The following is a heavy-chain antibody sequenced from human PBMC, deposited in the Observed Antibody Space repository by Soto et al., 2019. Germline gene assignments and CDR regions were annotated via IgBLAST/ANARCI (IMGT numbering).Heavy chain of an antibody. Sequence: QVQLVQSGAEVKKPGASVKVSCKASGYTFTSYDINWVRQATGQGLEWMGWMNPNSGNTVYARKFQDRVTMTRNTSISTAFMELSSLRSEDTAVYYCARERNMYGMDCWGQGTTVTVSS. J-gene: IGHJ6*02. CDR3: ARERNMYGMDC. CDR1: GYTFTSYD. CDR2: MNPNSGNT. V-gene: IGHV1-8*01. D-gene: IGHD1-1*01.